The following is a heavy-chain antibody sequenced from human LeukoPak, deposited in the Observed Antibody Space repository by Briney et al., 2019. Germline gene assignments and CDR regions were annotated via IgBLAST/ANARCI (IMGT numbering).Heavy chain of an antibody. J-gene: IGHJ4*02. Sequence: GGSLRLSCEASGFTFNNYVMTWVRQAPGKGLEWVAVISHDGGNRYYADSVKGRFTISRDFSKDTLYLQMNSLRAEDTAVYYCARGHRWLQLQLALDYWGQGTLVTVSS. V-gene: IGHV3-30*03. CDR1: GFTFNNYV. D-gene: IGHD5-24*01. CDR3: ARGHRWLQLQLALDY. CDR2: ISHDGGNR.